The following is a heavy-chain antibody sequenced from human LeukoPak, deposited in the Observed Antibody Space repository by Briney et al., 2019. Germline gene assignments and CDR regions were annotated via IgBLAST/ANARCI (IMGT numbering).Heavy chain of an antibody. CDR3: AGVRRGSSGRPECFQH. J-gene: IGHJ1*01. CDR2: IYYSGST. V-gene: IGHV4-39*07. D-gene: IGHD3-10*01. CDR1: GGSTSSGSFY. Sequence: SETLSLTCTVSGGSTSSGSFYWGWIRQPPGKGLEWIVSIYYSGSTYYNPSLKSRVTISVDTSKNQFSLKLTSVTAADTAVYYCAGVRRGSSGRPECFQHWGQGTLVTVSS.